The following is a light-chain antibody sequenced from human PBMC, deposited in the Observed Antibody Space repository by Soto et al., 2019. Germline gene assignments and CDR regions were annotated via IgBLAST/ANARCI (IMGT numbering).Light chain of an antibody. CDR3: QQYNSYFSFT. Sequence: DIQMTQSPSTLSASVGDRVTITCRASQSIDVWLAWYQHKPGKAPNILISHASLLESGVPSRFSGSGSGTEFTLTISSLQPDDFETYYCQQYNSYFSFTFGPGTTVDAK. CDR2: HAS. J-gene: IGKJ3*01. CDR1: QSIDVW. V-gene: IGKV1-5*01.